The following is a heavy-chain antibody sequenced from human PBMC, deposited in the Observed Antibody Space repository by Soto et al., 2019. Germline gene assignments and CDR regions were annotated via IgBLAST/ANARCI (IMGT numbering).Heavy chain of an antibody. J-gene: IGHJ5*02. CDR3: ARSMVRGVIRWNWFDP. CDR2: IYWNDDK. V-gene: IGHV2-5*01. CDR1: GFSLSTSGEG. D-gene: IGHD3-10*01. Sequence: SGPTLVNPTQPLTLTCTFSGFSLSTSGEGVGWIRQPPGKALEWLALIYWNDDKRYSPSLKSRLTITKDTSKNQVVLTMTNMDPVDTATYCCARSMVRGVIRWNWFDPWGQGTLVTVSS.